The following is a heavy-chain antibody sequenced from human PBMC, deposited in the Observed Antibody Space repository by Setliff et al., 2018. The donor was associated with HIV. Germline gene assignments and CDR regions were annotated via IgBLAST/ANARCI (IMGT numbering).Heavy chain of an antibody. D-gene: IGHD2-21*02. Sequence: SETLSLTCAVYGGSFSGYYWSWIRQPPGKGLEWIGEINPSVSNNYNPSLKSRGTISVDTSKNQFSLKLSSVTAADTAVYYCARDLHIVVVTAFHDSFDIWGQGTMVTVSS. V-gene: IGHV4-34*01. CDR2: INPSVSN. CDR3: ARDLHIVVVTAFHDSFDI. J-gene: IGHJ3*02. CDR1: GGSFSGYY.